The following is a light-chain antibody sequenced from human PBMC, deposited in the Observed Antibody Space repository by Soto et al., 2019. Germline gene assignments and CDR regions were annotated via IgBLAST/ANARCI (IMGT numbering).Light chain of an antibody. CDR1: QSVSSY. Sequence: EIVLTQSPATLSLSPGERATLSCMASQSVSSYLAWYQQKPGQAPRLLIYDASNRATGIPARFSGSGSGTAFTLTISSLEPEDFAVHYCQQRSNWPPYTFGQGTKLEIK. J-gene: IGKJ2*01. V-gene: IGKV3-11*01. CDR3: QQRSNWPPYT. CDR2: DAS.